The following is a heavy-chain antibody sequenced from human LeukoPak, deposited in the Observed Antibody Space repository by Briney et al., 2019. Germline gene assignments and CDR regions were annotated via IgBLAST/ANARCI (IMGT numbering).Heavy chain of an antibody. CDR1: GFTFSSYE. CDR3: AREMATINYYYGMDV. J-gene: IGHJ6*02. D-gene: IGHD5-24*01. Sequence: GGSLRLSCAASGFTFSSYEMNWVRQAPGKGLEWVSYISSSGSTIYYADSVKGRFTISRDNAKNSLYLQMNSLRVEDTAVYYCAREMATINYYYGMDVWGQGTTVTVSS. V-gene: IGHV3-48*03. CDR2: ISSSGSTI.